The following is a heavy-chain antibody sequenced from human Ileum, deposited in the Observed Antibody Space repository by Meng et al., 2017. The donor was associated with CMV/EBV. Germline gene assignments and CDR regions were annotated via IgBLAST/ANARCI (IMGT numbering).Heavy chain of an antibody. Sequence: GGSLKISCAASGFTFSSYGMHWVRQAPGKGLEWVAFIRYDGSNKYYADSVKGRFTISRDNSKNTLYLQMNSLRAEDTAVYYCAKAIYTSFGYWGQGTLVTVSS. CDR3: AKAIYTSFGY. CDR2: IRYDGSNK. CDR1: GFTFSSYG. J-gene: IGHJ4*02. V-gene: IGHV3-30*02. D-gene: IGHD4-11*01.